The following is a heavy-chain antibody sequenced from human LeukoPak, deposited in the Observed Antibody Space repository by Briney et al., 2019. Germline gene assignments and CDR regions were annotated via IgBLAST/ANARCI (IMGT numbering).Heavy chain of an antibody. J-gene: IGHJ4*02. Sequence: SETLSLTCSVSGGSINSGGYYWSWIRQHPGKGLEWIGYIYYSGSTYYNPSLKSRVTISVDTSKNQFSLKLSSVTAADTAVYFCARGGTAYYYSYWGQGTLVTVSS. V-gene: IGHV4-31*03. D-gene: IGHD3-10*01. CDR3: ARGGTAYYYSY. CDR1: GGSINSGGYY. CDR2: IYYSGST.